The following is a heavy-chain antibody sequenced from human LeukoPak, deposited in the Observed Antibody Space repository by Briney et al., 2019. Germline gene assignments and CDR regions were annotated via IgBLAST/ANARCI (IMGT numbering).Heavy chain of an antibody. J-gene: IGHJ4*02. CDR3: ARVGVRYSSSATFDY. Sequence: SETLSLTCAVYGGSFSGYYWSWIRQPPGKGLEWIGEINHSGSTNYNPSLKSRVTISVDTSKNQFSLKLSSVTAADTAVYYCARVGVRYSSSATFDYWGQGTLVTVSS. D-gene: IGHD6-6*01. CDR1: GGSFSGYY. CDR2: INHSGST. V-gene: IGHV4-34*01.